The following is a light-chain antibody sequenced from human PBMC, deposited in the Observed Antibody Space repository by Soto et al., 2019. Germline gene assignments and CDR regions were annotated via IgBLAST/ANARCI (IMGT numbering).Light chain of an antibody. CDR2: KPT. CDR1: QRSSDW. J-gene: IGKJ1*01. V-gene: IGKV1-5*03. CDR3: QHYNDYPWT. Sequence: DTQMTQAPSTLSASVGDRVTITSRASQRSSDWLAWHQQKPGKAPKLLLYKPTRFQRVVPSRVSGSGSGTEFTLTVSGLQAEDFGNYYCQHYNDYPWTFGQGNKVEI.